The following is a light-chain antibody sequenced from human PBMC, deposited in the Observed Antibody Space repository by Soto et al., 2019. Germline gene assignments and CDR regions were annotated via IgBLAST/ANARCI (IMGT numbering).Light chain of an antibody. CDR1: QSVSSN. CDR2: DAS. CDR3: QQYHNWPPKYT. J-gene: IGKJ2*01. V-gene: IGKV3-15*01. Sequence: EIVMTQSPATLSVSPGERATLSCRASQSVSSNLAWYQQKPGQAPRLLIYDASSRATGFPARFSGSGSGTEFTLTISSLQSEDFAVYYCQQYHNWPPKYTFGQGTKLEIK.